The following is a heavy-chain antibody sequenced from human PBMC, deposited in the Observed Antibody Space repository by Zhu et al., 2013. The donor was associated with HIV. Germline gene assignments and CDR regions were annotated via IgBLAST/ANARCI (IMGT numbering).Heavy chain of an antibody. CDR3: ARTTHIIAARPPSYYFDY. D-gene: IGHD6-6*01. V-gene: IGHV1-8*01. CDR1: GYTFTSYD. CDR2: MNPNSGNT. J-gene: IGHJ4*02. Sequence: QVQLVQSGAEVKKPGASVKVSCKASGYTFTSYDINWVRQATGQGLEWMGWMNPNSGNTGYAQKFQGRVTITADESTSTAYMELSSLRSEGTAVYYCARTTHIIAARPPSYYFDYWGQGTLVTVSS.